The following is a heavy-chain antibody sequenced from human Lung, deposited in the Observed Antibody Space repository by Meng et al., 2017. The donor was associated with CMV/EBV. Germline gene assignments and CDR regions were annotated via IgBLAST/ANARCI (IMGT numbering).Heavy chain of an antibody. J-gene: IGHJ5*02. Sequence: VGLPDAGPVPVKPSQTLSFPCTVSGGSISSGGDYWSWIRQHPGKGLEWIGYIHSSGSTYYNPSLRSRLTISVDTSKNQFSLKLSSVTAADTAVYYCARASYGSGSPLGESWFDPWGQGTLVTVSS. D-gene: IGHD3-10*01. V-gene: IGHV4-31*03. CDR2: IHSSGST. CDR1: GGSISSGGDY. CDR3: ARASYGSGSPLGESWFDP.